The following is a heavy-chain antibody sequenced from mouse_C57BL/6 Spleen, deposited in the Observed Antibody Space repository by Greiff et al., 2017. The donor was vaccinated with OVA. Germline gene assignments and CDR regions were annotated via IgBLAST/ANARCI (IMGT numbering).Heavy chain of an antibody. CDR1: GFTFSSYT. V-gene: IGHV5-9*01. J-gene: IGHJ2*01. Sequence: EVMLVESGGGLVKPGGSLKLSCAASGFTFSSYTMSWVRQTPEKRLEWVATISGGGGNTYYPDSVKGRFTISRDNARNTLYLQMSSLRSEDTALYYCARHSKYYYGSSHLDYWGQGTTLTVSS. CDR2: ISGGGGNT. D-gene: IGHD1-1*01. CDR3: ARHSKYYYGSSHLDY.